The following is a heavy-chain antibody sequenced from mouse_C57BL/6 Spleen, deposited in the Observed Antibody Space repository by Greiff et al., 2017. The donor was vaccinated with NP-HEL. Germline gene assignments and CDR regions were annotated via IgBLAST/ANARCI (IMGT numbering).Heavy chain of an antibody. CDR3: ARDTTVAPVGY. CDR1: GFTFSSYA. D-gene: IGHD1-1*01. J-gene: IGHJ2*01. CDR2: ISDGGSYT. V-gene: IGHV5-4*03. Sequence: EVKLVESGGGLVKPGGSLKLSCAASGFTFSSYAMSWVRQTPEKRLEWVATISDGGSYTYYPDNVKGPFTISRDNAKNNLYLQMRHMKSEDTAMYYCARDTTVAPVGYWGQGTTLTVSS.